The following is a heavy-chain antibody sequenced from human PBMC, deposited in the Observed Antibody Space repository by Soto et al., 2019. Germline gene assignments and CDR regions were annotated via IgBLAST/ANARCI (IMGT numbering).Heavy chain of an antibody. V-gene: IGHV3-74*01. CDR3: IYSSTWYADY. CDR2: INSDGSST. D-gene: IGHD6-13*01. J-gene: IGHJ4*02. Sequence: GGSLRLSCAASGFTFSSYWMHWVRQAPGKGLVWVSRINSDGSSTNYADSVKGRFTISRDNAKNTLYLQMNSLRAEDTAVYYCIYSSTWYADYWGRGTLVTVSS. CDR1: GFTFSSYW.